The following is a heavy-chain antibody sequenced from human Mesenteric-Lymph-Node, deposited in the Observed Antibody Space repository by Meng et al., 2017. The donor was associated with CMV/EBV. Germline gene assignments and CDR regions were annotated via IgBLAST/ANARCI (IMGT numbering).Heavy chain of an antibody. D-gene: IGHD3-16*01. CDR3: LRDGTWGH. Sequence: LTCAIAGDSVSSDTATGNGSRQSPSGGLGELGRTYYRSKWFNDYAVSVKSRIAINPDTAKNQFSLQLNFVTPEDTAVYYCLRDGTWGHWGQGTLVTVSS. V-gene: IGHV6-1*01. CDR2: TYYRSKWFN. J-gene: IGHJ4*02. CDR1: GDSVSSDTAT.